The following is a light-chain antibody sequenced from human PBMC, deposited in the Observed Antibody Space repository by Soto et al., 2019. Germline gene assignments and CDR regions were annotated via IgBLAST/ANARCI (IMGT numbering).Light chain of an antibody. J-gene: IGKJ4*01. V-gene: IGKV3-11*01. CDR1: QSVSSY. Sequence: EIVLTQSPATLSLSPGERATLSCRASQSVSSYLAWYQQKPGQAPRLLIYDISNRATGIPARFGGSGSGTDFTLTISSLEPEDFAVYFCQQRSNWPLIFGGGTKVEIK. CDR3: QQRSNWPLI. CDR2: DIS.